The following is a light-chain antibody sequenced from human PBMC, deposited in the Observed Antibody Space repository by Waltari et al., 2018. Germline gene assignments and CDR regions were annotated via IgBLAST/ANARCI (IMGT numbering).Light chain of an antibody. Sequence: EIVLTQSPGTLSLSPGERATLSCRASQAVSRFLAWYQQTPGQAPRLLIYDTSTRATGSPDRFSGSGSGTDFSLTISRLEPEDFAVYYCQKYGSLPATFGQGTKVEIK. CDR3: QKYGSLPAT. CDR1: QAVSRF. CDR2: DTS. V-gene: IGKV3-20*01. J-gene: IGKJ1*01.